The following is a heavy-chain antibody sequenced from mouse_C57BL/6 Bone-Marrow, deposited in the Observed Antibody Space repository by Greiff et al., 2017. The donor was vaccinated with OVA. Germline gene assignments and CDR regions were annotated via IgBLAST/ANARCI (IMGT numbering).Heavy chain of an antibody. Sequence: EVQRVESGGGLVQPGGSMKLSCAASGFTFSDAWMDWVRQSPEKGLEWVAEIRNKANNHATYYAESVKGRFTISRDDSKSSVYLQMNSLRAEDTGIYYCTRSPYYEDYAMDYWGQGTSVTVSS. CDR1: GFTFSDAW. V-gene: IGHV6-6*01. CDR2: IRNKANNHAT. CDR3: TRSPYYEDYAMDY. D-gene: IGHD1-1*02. J-gene: IGHJ4*01.